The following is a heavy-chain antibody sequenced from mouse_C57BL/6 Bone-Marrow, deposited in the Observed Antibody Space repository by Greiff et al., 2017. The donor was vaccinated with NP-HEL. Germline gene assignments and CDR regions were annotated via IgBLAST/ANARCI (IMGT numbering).Heavy chain of an antibody. J-gene: IGHJ1*03. CDR1: GYTFTSYW. Sequence: QVQLQQPGAELVMPGASVKLSCKASGYTFTSYWMHWVKQRPGQGLEWIGEIDPSDSYTNYNQKFKGKSTLTVDKSSSTAYMQLSSLTSEDSAVYYCARDSYYDGSSHWYFDVWGTGTTVTVSS. CDR2: IDPSDSYT. CDR3: ARDSYYDGSSHWYFDV. D-gene: IGHD1-1*01. V-gene: IGHV1-69*01.